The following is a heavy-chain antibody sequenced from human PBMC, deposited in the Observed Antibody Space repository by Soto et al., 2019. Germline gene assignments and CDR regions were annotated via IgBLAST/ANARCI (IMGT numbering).Heavy chain of an antibody. CDR2: IKEDGSEQ. J-gene: IGHJ4*02. V-gene: IGHV3-7*01. CDR1: GFTFSDYW. CDR3: ARDGLGGYFDY. Sequence: EVHLVESGGGLVQPGGSLRLSCAASGFTFSDYWISWVRQAPGKGLEWVANIKEDGSEQQYGHSVKGRITISRDNAQNSVYLQMNSLGAEDTAAYFCARDGLGGYFDYWGQGTLVTVSS. D-gene: IGHD3-16*01.